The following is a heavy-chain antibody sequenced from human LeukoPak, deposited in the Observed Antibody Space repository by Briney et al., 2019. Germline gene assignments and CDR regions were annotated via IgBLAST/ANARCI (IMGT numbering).Heavy chain of an antibody. CDR1: GGSISSGGYY. Sequence: SQTLSLTCTVSGGSISSGGYYWSWIRQPPGKGLEWIGYIYHSGSTYYNPSLKSRVTISVDTSKNQFSLKLSSVTAADTAVYYCARHRATVTTRHYYMDVWGKGTTVTVSS. CDR2: IYHSGST. CDR3: ARHRATVTTRHYYMDV. J-gene: IGHJ6*03. D-gene: IGHD4-11*01. V-gene: IGHV4-30-2*01.